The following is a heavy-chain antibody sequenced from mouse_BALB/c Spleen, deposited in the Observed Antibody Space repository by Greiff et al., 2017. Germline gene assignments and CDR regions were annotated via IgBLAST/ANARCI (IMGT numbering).Heavy chain of an antibody. J-gene: IGHJ2*01. CDR3: ARYSYGNYPYYFDY. CDR2: IDPANGNT. D-gene: IGHD2-1*01. Sequence: EVQLQQSGAELVKPGASVKLSCTASGFNIKDTYMHWVKQRPEQGLEWIGRIDPANGNTKYDPKFQGKATITADTSSNTAYLQLSSLTSEDTAVYYCARYSYGNYPYYFDYWGQGTTLTVSS. CDR1: GFNIKDTY. V-gene: IGHV14-3*02.